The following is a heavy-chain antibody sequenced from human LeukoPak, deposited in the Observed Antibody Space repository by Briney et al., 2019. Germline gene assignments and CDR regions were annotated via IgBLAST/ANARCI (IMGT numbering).Heavy chain of an antibody. V-gene: IGHV1-8*01. CDR1: GYTFTSYD. Sequence: ASVKVSCKASGYTFTSYDISWVRQATGQGLEWMGWMNPNSGNTGYAQKFQGRVTMTRNTSISTAYMELSSLRSEDTAVYYCARSDDYEDGMDVWGQGTTVTVSS. J-gene: IGHJ6*02. CDR3: ARSDDYEDGMDV. CDR2: MNPNSGNT. D-gene: IGHD4-17*01.